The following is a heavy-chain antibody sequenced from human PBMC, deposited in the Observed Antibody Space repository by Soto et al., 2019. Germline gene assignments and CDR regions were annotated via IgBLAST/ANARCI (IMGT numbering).Heavy chain of an antibody. V-gene: IGHV3-15*07. J-gene: IGHJ4*02. Sequence: EVQLVESGGSLVEPGGSLRLSCAASGFTFNNAWMNWVRQAPGKGLEWVARIKSKTNGGTINYAAPVKGRFIISRDDSKNTLHLQMNRLKIEDTAMYFCTRDDTFDYWGQGTLVTVSS. CDR2: IKSKTNGGTI. CDR1: GFTFNNAW. CDR3: TRDDTFDY.